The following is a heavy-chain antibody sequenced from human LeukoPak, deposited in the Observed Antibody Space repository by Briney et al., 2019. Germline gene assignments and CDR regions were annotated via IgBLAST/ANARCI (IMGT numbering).Heavy chain of an antibody. CDR3: ARGLWGSGSYFPDY. J-gene: IGHJ4*02. Sequence: QTGGSLRLSCAASGFTFSSYGMHWVRQAPGKGLEWVAVIWYDGSNKYYADSVKGRFTISRDNSKNTLYLRMNSLRAEDTAVYYCARGLWGSGSYFPDYWGQGTLVTVSS. D-gene: IGHD3-10*01. CDR1: GFTFSSYG. CDR2: IWYDGSNK. V-gene: IGHV3-33*01.